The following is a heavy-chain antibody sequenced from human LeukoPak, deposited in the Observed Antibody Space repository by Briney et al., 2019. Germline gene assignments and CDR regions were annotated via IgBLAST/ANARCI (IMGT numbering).Heavy chain of an antibody. Sequence: SETLSLTCAVSDYSISNDYYWGWVRQPPGKGLEWIGSISHSGTTNYNPSLKSRVTMSVDTSKNQFSLKLSSVTAADTAVYYCARDLPWNDGDAFDIWGQGTMVTVSS. CDR2: ISHSGTT. D-gene: IGHD1-1*01. V-gene: IGHV4-38-2*02. J-gene: IGHJ3*02. CDR3: ARDLPWNDGDAFDI. CDR1: DYSISNDYY.